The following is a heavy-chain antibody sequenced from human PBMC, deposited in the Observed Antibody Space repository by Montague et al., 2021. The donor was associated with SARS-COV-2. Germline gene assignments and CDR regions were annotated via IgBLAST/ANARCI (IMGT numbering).Heavy chain of an antibody. Sequence: SETLSLTCTVSGGSIANSHKYWGWVRQPPGKGLEWIGCVLYTGTPYDHPSLTARVTISLDTSKNQFSLKMYSVTAADTATYFCVAGGDSAKAGAYWGQGTLVTVSS. CDR1: GGSIANSHKY. D-gene: IGHD3-16*01. CDR2: VLYTGTP. V-gene: IGHV4-39*07. CDR3: VAGGDSAKAGAY. J-gene: IGHJ4*02.